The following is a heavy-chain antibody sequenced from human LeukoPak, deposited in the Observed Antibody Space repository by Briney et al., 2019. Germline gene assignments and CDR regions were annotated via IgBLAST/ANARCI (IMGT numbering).Heavy chain of an antibody. CDR3: ARRGEMATILDY. V-gene: IGHV5-51*01. J-gene: IGHJ4*02. Sequence: GASLQISCQGSGSSFTSYWIGGGRPLPGKGVEGRGIIYPGDSDTRYSPSFQGQVTISADKSSSTAYLQWSSLKASDTAMYYCARRGEMATILDYWGQGTLVTVSS. D-gene: IGHD5-24*01. CDR1: GSSFTSYW. CDR2: IYPGDSDT.